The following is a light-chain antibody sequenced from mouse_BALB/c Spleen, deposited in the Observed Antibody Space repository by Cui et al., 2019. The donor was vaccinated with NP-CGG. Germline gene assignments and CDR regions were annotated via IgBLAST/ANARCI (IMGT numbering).Light chain of an antibody. Sequence: QAVVTQQSARTTSPGETVTLTCRSSTGAVTTSNYANWVQEKPDHLFTGLIGGTNNRAPGVPARFSGSLIGDKAALTITGAQTEDEAKYFCALWYSNHWVFGGGTKLTVL. CDR2: GTN. CDR3: ALWYSNHWV. V-gene: IGLV1*01. CDR1: TGAVTTSNY. J-gene: IGLJ1*01.